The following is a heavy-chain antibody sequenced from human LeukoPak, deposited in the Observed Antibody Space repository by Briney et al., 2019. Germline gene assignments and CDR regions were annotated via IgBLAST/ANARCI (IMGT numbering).Heavy chain of an antibody. Sequence: KDGESLKTSCKVSGYSFTSYCIGWVRQMPGKGLEWMGIIYPGDSGPTYSPSFQGQVTISVDKSINTAYLQWSSLQASDTAMYYCGMSGDRVPLQDDVFDVWGQGTMVTVST. V-gene: IGHV5-51*01. CDR1: GYSFTSYC. CDR2: IYPGDSGP. D-gene: IGHD1-26*01. CDR3: GMSGDRVPLQDDVFDV. J-gene: IGHJ3*01.